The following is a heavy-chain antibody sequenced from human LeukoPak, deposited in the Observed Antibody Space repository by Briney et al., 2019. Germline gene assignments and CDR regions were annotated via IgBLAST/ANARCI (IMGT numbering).Heavy chain of an antibody. J-gene: IGHJ6*03. CDR1: GFTFSSYS. Sequence: GGSLRLSCAASGFTFSSYSMNWVRQAPGKGLEWVSSISSSSSYIYYADSVKGRFTISRDNAKNSLYLQMNSLRAEDTAVYYCARSYYGSGSYRGYYYYYYMDVWGKGTTVTIFS. CDR3: ARSYYGSGSYRGYYYYYYMDV. V-gene: IGHV3-21*01. D-gene: IGHD3-10*01. CDR2: ISSSSSYI.